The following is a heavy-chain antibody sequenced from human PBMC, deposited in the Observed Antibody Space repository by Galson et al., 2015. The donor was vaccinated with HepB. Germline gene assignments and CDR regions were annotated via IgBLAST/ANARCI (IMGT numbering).Heavy chain of an antibody. Sequence: VRQAPGKGLEWVSVISGSGGRTYYADSVQGRFTISRDNSKNTLYLYMSSLRAEDTAVYYCAETGDITVPPGTLSWGPKTYLVPHYMGVWGKGTTVIVSS. CDR2: ISGSGGRT. CDR3: AETGDITVPPGTLSWGPKTYLVPHYMGV. J-gene: IGHJ6*03. D-gene: IGHD3-10*01. V-gene: IGHV3-23*01.